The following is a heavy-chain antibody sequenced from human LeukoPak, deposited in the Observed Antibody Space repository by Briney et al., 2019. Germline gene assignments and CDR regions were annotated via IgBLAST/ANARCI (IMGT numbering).Heavy chain of an antibody. V-gene: IGHV1-2*02. J-gene: IGHJ4*02. CDR3: AGGFDEYCGGDCYLSYFDY. D-gene: IGHD2-21*02. CDR2: INPNSGGT. CDR1: GYTFTGYY. Sequence: ASVKVSCKASGYTFTGYYLHWVRQAPGQGPEWMGWINPNSGGTNYAQKFQGRVTMTRDTSSSTAYMELSTLRSDDTAVYYCAGGFDEYCGGDCYLSYFDYWGQGTLVTASS.